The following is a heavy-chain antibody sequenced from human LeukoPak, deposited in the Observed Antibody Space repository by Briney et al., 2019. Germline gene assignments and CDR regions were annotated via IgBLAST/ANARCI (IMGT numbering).Heavy chain of an antibody. J-gene: IGHJ4*02. Sequence: PSETLSLTCTVSGGSISSGAYYWSWIRQHPGKGLEWIGYIYYSGSTYYNPSLKSRVTISVDTSKNRFSLKLSSVTAADTAVYYCARYQYSSGWYYFDYWGQGTLVTVSS. CDR1: GGSISSGAYY. V-gene: IGHV4-31*03. CDR2: IYYSGST. CDR3: ARYQYSSGWYYFDY. D-gene: IGHD6-19*01.